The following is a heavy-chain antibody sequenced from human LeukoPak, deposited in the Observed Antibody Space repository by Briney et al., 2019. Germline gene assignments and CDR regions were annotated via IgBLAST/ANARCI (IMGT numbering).Heavy chain of an antibody. CDR1: GFTFSAYN. D-gene: IGHD1-26*01. CDR2: ISSISTYI. V-gene: IGHV3-21*01. CDR3: ARDPTYSGSFPFDP. Sequence: GGSLRLSCAASGFTFSAYNMSWVRQAPGKGLEWVASISSISTYIWYADSVKGRFTTSRDNTKKSLYLEMNSLRAEDTAVYYCARDPTYSGSFPFDPWGQGTLVTVSS. J-gene: IGHJ5*02.